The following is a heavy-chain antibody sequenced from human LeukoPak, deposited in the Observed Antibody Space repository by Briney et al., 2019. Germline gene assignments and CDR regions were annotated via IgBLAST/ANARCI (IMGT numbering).Heavy chain of an antibody. CDR1: GFTFSSYW. Sequence: VQPGGSLRLSCAASGFTFSSYWMHWVRQAPGKGLVWVSRINSDGSTTSYADSVKGRFTISRDNAKNTVYLQMNSLRAEDTAVYNCARETADDAFDIWGQGTMVTVSS. J-gene: IGHJ3*02. CDR3: ARETADDAFDI. D-gene: IGHD1-14*01. CDR2: INSDGSTT. V-gene: IGHV3-74*01.